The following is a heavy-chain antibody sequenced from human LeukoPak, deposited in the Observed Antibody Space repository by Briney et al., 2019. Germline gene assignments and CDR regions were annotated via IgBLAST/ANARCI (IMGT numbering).Heavy chain of an antibody. CDR3: ARRIRYFDWLLEPYFDY. CDR1: GGSISSSSYY. J-gene: IGHJ4*02. V-gene: IGHV4-39*01. Sequence: KPSETLSLTCTVSGGSISSSSYYWGWIRQPPGKGLEWIGSIYYSGSTYYSPSLKSRVTISVDTSKNQFSLKLSSVTAADTAVYYCARRIRYFDWLLEPYFDYWGQGTLVTVSS. CDR2: IYYSGST. D-gene: IGHD3-9*01.